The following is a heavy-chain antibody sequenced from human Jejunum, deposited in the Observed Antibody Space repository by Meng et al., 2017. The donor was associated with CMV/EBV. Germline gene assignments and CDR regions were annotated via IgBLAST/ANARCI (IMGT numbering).Heavy chain of an antibody. D-gene: IGHD3-10*01. Sequence: CYTFTSYYIHLVRQAPGQGLEWMVLINPSGGPTNLAQKFQDRVTMTRDTSTNTVYMELKSLKSEDTAVYYCARDLIVVTGTGIDSWGQGTPVTVSS. CDR1: CYTFTSYY. J-gene: IGHJ5*01. CDR2: INPSGGPT. V-gene: IGHV1-46*01. CDR3: ARDLIVVTGTGIDS.